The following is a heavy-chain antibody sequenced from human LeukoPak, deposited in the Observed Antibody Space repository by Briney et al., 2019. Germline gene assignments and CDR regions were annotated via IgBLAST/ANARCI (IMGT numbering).Heavy chain of an antibody. Sequence: SETLSLTCTVSGGSISSSSYYWGWIRQPPGKGLEWIGSIYYSGSTYYNPSLKSRVTISVDTSKNQFSLKLSSVTAADTAVYYCARTFSGSYLWGRVYYFDYWGQGTLVTVSS. V-gene: IGHV4-39*01. D-gene: IGHD1-26*01. CDR1: GGSISSSSYY. CDR2: IYYSGST. CDR3: ARTFSGSYLWGRVYYFDY. J-gene: IGHJ4*02.